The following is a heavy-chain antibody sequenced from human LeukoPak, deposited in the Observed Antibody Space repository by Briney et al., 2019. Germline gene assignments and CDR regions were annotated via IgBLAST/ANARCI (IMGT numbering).Heavy chain of an antibody. D-gene: IGHD6-13*01. CDR1: GGSISDYY. CDR2: IFYSGSI. V-gene: IGHV4-59*01. J-gene: IGHJ6*03. CDR3: VGGIAAPGTSYYHMDV. Sequence: AETLSLTWTASGGSISDYYWSWIRQPPGKGLEWVGYIFYSGSIKYNPALKSRPTVSVDTYNNEISLKQTSVTAADTAVDYCVGGIAAPGTSYYHMDVWAKGTTVTVSS.